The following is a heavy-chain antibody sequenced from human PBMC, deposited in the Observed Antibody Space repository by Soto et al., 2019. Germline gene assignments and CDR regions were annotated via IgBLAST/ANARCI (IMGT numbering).Heavy chain of an antibody. CDR2: IDYNGVS. J-gene: IGHJ4*02. Sequence: PSETLSLTCSVSGASISSRDYYWGWIRQTPGKGLEWIGNIDYNGVSYYNPSHKSRGTVSKDTSKNQFSLKVAPVTAADTAIYYCGRVMIGTSRHTDSDYWGQGTQVTVSS. CDR1: GASISSRDYY. V-gene: IGHV4-39*01. D-gene: IGHD2-2*01. CDR3: GRVMIGTSRHTDSDY.